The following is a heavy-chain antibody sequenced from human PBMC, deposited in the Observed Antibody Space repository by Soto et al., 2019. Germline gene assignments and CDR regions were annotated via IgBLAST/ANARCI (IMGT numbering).Heavy chain of an antibody. CDR3: AWGGGFLVDY. CDR1: GFAVSSNY. J-gene: IGHJ4*02. V-gene: IGHV3-53*01. Sequence: EVHLVESGGGLIRPGGSLRLSCAASGFAVSSNYIHWVRKAPGKGLEWVSVIRRGGDTYYADSVRGRFTSSRDNSENTVYLQMNSLRADDTAVYYCAWGGGFLVDYWGQGTLVTVSS. CDR2: IRRGGDT. D-gene: IGHD3-10*01.